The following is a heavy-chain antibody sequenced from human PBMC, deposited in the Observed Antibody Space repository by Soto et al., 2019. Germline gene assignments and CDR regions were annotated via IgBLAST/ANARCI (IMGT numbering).Heavy chain of an antibody. CDR3: ARDHHGLFDY. V-gene: IGHV1-69*06. CDR2: IIPIFGTA. CDR1: GGTFSSYA. Sequence: QVQLVQSGAEVKKPGSSVKVSCKASGGTFSSYAIIWVRQAPGQGLEWMGGIIPIFGTANYAQKFQGRVTITADKCTSTADMELSSLRSEATAVDYCARDHHGLFDYWGQGTMVTVSS. J-gene: IGHJ4*02.